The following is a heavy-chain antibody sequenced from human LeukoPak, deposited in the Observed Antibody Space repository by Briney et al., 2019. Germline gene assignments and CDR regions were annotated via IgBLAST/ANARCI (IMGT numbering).Heavy chain of an antibody. CDR1: EFTFNNFW. V-gene: IGHV3-7*01. Sequence: GGSLRLSCAASEFTFNNFWMSWVRQAPGKGLEWVANIKQGGSEKYYVDSVKGRFTISRDNAKNSLYLQMNSLRAEDTAVYYCARPFSHSSGWYHDYWGQGTLVTVSS. CDR3: ARPFSHSSGWYHDY. J-gene: IGHJ4*02. CDR2: IKQGGSEK. D-gene: IGHD6-19*01.